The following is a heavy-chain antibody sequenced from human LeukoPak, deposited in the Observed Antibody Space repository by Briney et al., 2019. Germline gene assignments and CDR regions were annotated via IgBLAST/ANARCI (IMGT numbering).Heavy chain of an antibody. Sequence: SVKVSCKASGGTFSSYAISWVRQAPGRGLEWMGGIIPIFGTANYAQKFQGRVTITADESTSTAYMELSSLRSEDTAVCYCVRGVTLPRYYGMDVWGQGTTVTVSS. J-gene: IGHJ6*02. CDR1: GGTFSSYA. CDR2: IIPIFGTA. V-gene: IGHV1-69*01. CDR3: VRGVTLPRYYGMDV. D-gene: IGHD4-23*01.